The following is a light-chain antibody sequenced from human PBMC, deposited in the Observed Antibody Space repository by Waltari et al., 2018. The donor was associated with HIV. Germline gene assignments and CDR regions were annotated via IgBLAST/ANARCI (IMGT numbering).Light chain of an antibody. V-gene: IGKV3-20*01. J-gene: IGKJ4*01. CDR3: QQYGNPHT. CDR2: GAS. CDR1: QSVVSNY. Sequence: EIVLTQSPGTLSLSPGQRATLSCRASQSVVSNYLAWYQHKPGQAPRLLIYGASSRATGIPDRFSGSGSGTDFTLIISRLEPEDFAVYYFQQYGNPHTFGGGTKVEIK.